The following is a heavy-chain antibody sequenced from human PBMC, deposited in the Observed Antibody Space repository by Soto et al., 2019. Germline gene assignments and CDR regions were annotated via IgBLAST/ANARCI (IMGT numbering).Heavy chain of an antibody. J-gene: IGHJ4*02. CDR3: AKDLSAGVTTPFEY. CDR2: ISGSGGST. V-gene: IGHV3-23*01. Sequence: GGSLRLSCAASGFTLSSYAMSWVRQAPGKGLEWVSTISGSGGSTYYADSVKGRFTISRDNSKNTLYLQMNSLRAEDTAVYYCAKDLSAGVTTPFEYWGQGTLVTVSS. D-gene: IGHD1-26*01. CDR1: GFTLSSYA.